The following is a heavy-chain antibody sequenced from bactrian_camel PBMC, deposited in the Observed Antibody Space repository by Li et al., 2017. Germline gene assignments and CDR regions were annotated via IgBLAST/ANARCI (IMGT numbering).Heavy chain of an antibody. D-gene: IGHD3*01. J-gene: IGHJ4*01. Sequence: HVQLVESGGGSVQAGGSLRLSCATSGYTYSGYSSRCMGWWRQAPGKEREGVATIAPDGRPTYADSVKGRFTASRDIGKSTLYLQMSGLKPEDTAMYYCAVDPRPPFARPPGFCINMFGGDSMSGQGTQVTVS. CDR1: GYTYSGYSSRC. V-gene: IGHV3S53*01. CDR2: IAPDGRP.